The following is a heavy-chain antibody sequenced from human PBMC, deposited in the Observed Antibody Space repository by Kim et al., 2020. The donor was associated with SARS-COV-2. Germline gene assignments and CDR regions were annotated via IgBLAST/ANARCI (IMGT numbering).Heavy chain of an antibody. V-gene: IGHV3-30*18. J-gene: IGHJ3*02. D-gene: IGHD5-12*01. CDR2: ILYDGSKK. CDR1: GFTFSSYG. CDR3: AKPFSLGLHDAFDI. Sequence: GGSLRLSCAASGFTFSSYGMHWVRQAPGKGLEWVANILYDGSKKYYADSVKGRFTISRDNSKNTLSLQMNSLRSDDTAVYYCAKPFSLGLHDAFDIWGQGKMVTVSS.